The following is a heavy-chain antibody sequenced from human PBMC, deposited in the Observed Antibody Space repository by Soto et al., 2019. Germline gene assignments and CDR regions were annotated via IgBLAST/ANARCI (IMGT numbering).Heavy chain of an antibody. CDR3: ARGEGSMDV. CDR2: INAGNGNT. Sequence: GASVKVSCKASGYTFTSYAMHWVRQAPGQRLEWMGWINAGNGNTGYAQKFQGRVTMTRNTSISTAYMELSSLRSEDTAVYYCARGEGSMDVWGQRTTVTVSS. V-gene: IGHV1-3*01. J-gene: IGHJ6*02. CDR1: GYTFTSYA.